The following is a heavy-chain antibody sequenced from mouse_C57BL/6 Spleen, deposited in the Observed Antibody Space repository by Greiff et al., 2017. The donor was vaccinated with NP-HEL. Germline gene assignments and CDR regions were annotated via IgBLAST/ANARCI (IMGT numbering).Heavy chain of an antibody. J-gene: IGHJ4*01. D-gene: IGHD1-1*01. V-gene: IGHV1-80*01. CDR1: GYAFSSYW. Sequence: VKLQESGAELVKPGASVKISCKASGYAFSSYWMNWVKQRPGKGLEWIGQIYPGDGDTNYNGKFKGKATLTADKSSSTAYMQLSSLTSEDSAVYFCARSAGSSYGYAMDYWGQGTSVTVSS. CDR3: ARSAGSSYGYAMDY. CDR2: IYPGDGDT.